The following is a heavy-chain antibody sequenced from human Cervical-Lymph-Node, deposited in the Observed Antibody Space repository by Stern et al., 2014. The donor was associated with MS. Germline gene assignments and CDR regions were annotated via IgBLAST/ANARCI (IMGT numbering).Heavy chain of an antibody. J-gene: IGHJ4*02. CDR1: GDSISSYTHY. D-gene: IGHD2-8*02. V-gene: IGHV4-39*01. CDR3: AKHACTGAACPFDL. Sequence: QVQLQESGPGLVKPSETLSLTCAVSGDSISSYTHYWAWIRQPPGKGLEWIGSVYYRGAPYYNPSLKSPVTIAGAPSKIHFPRGLNSLTAADTAVYYCAKHACTGAACPFDLWGQGTLVTVSS. CDR2: VYYRGAP.